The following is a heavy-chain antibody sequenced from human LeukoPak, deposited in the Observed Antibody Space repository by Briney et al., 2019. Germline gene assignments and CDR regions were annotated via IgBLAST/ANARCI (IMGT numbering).Heavy chain of an antibody. J-gene: IGHJ1*01. Sequence: SETLSLTCAVSRFSINTAHYWGWVRQPPGEGLEWIGSISHSGSAYYNPSLKSRVTISLDASKNQFSLKVTSVTAADTAVYYCARGMSSVAAVGLWGRGTLVTVSS. CDR1: RFSINTAHY. D-gene: IGHD6-13*01. V-gene: IGHV4-38-2*01. CDR2: ISHSGSA. CDR3: ARGMSSVAAVGL.